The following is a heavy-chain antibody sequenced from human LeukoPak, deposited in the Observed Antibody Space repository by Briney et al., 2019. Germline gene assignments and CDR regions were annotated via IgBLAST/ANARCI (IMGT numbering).Heavy chain of an antibody. Sequence: NSGGSLRLSCAASGFNLNTYSMNWVRQAPGKGLEWVSSMSSSRSYIHYADSVNGRFTISRDTGRNSLYLEMNSLRAEDTAVYYCARDGVHGPHYYDSDGYNVGGFDIWGQGTMVTVSS. D-gene: IGHD3-22*01. CDR1: GFNLNTYS. CDR2: MSSSRSYI. J-gene: IGHJ3*02. CDR3: ARDGVHGPHYYDSDGYNVGGFDI. V-gene: IGHV3-21*01.